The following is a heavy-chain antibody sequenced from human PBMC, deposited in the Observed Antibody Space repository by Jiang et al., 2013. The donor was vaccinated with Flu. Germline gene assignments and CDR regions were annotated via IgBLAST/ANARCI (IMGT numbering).Heavy chain of an antibody. CDR1: GYIFTSYG. J-gene: IGHJ4*02. Sequence: GAEVKKPGASVKVSCRASGYIFTSYGIGWVRQAPGQGLEWMGWISTYNGDTKYAQKFQGRLTMTTDTSTSTAYMELRSLRSDDTALYYCARDGTSFSSSMWLIEVGGEKRFDSWGQGTLITVS. V-gene: IGHV1-18*04. CDR2: ISTYNGDT. D-gene: IGHD6-6*01. CDR3: ARDGTSFSSSMWLIEVGGEKRFDS.